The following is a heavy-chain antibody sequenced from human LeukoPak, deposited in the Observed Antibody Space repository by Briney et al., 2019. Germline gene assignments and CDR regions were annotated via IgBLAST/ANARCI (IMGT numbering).Heavy chain of an antibody. V-gene: IGHV4-59*08. CDR2: IFYSGST. CDR1: GGSISSYY. J-gene: IGHJ3*02. D-gene: IGHD1-14*01. CDR3: ARGITTQAFDI. Sequence: SETLSLICTVSGGSISSYYWSWVRQPPGKGLEWIGNIFYSGSTNYNTSLKSRVSMSVDTSKIQSSLKLSSLTAADTAVYYCARGITTQAFDIWGQGTMVTVSP.